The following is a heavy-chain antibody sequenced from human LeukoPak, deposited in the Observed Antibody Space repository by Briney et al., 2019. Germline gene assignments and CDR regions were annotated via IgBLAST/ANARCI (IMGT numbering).Heavy chain of an antibody. D-gene: IGHD5/OR15-5a*01. V-gene: IGHV1-46*01. CDR3: ARVSLYGEHDY. CDR2: INPSGGST. Sequence: ASVKVSCEASGYTFTSYYMHWVRQAPGQGLEWMGIINPSGGSTSYAQKFQGRVTMTRDTSTSTAYMELSSLRSEDTAVYYCARVSLYGEHDYWGQGTLVTVSS. CDR1: GYTFTSYY. J-gene: IGHJ4*02.